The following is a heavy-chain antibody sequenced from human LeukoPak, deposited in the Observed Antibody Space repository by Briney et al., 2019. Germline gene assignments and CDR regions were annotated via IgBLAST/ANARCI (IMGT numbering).Heavy chain of an antibody. CDR2: ISAYNGNT. CDR1: GYTFTSYG. J-gene: IGHJ6*02. CDR3: ARYSNYQQAYYYYGMDV. V-gene: IGHV1-18*01. D-gene: IGHD4-11*01. Sequence: RVASVKVSCKASGYTFTSYGISWVRQAPGQGLEWMGWISAYNGNTNYAQKLQGRVTMTTDTSTSTAYMELRSLRSGDTAVYYCARYSNYQQAYYYYGMDVWGQGTTVTVSS.